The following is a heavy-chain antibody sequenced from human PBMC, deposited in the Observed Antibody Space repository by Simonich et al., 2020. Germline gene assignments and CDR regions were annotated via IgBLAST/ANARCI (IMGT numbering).Heavy chain of an antibody. Sequence: EVQLVESGGGLVKPGGSLRLSCAASGFTFSSYSMNWVRQAQGKGLEWLASISSSSSYIYSADSVKGRFTISRDNAKNSLYLQMNSLRAEDTAVYYCARANERDYWGQGTLVTVSS. J-gene: IGHJ4*02. CDR2: ISSSSSYI. CDR3: ARANERDY. CDR1: GFTFSSYS. D-gene: IGHD1-1*01. V-gene: IGHV3-21*01.